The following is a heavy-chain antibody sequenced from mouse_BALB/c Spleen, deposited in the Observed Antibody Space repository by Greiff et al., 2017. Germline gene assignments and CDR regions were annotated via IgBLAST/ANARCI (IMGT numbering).Heavy chain of an antibody. CDR2: ISSGGGST. V-gene: IGHV5-12-1*01. J-gene: IGHJ3*01. CDR1: GFAFSSYD. D-gene: IGHD2-4*01. CDR3: ARSYDYGTFAY. Sequence: EVNVVESGGGLVKPGGSLKLSCAASGFAFSSYDMSWVRQTPEKRLEWVAYISSGGGSTYYPDTVKGRFTITRDNAKNTLYLQMSSLKSEDTAMYYCARSYDYGTFAYWGQGTLVTVSA.